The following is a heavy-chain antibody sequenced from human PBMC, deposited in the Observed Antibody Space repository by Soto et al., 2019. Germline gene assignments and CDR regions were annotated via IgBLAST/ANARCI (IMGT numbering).Heavy chain of an antibody. V-gene: IGHV3-23*01. J-gene: IGHJ6*02. CDR1: GFTFSSYA. Sequence: LGGSLRLSCAASGFTFSSYAMSWVRQAPGKGLEWVSAISGSGGSTYYADSVKGRFTISRDNSKNTLYLQMNSLRAEDTAVYYCARSSSWPNNYYYYYGMDVWGQGTTVTVSS. D-gene: IGHD6-13*01. CDR3: ARSSSWPNNYYYYYGMDV. CDR2: ISGSGGST.